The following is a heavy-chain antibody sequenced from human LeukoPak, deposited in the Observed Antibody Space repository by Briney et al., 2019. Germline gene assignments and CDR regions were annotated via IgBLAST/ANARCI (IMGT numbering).Heavy chain of an antibody. CDR1: GDSISNSRSC. Sequence: PSETLSLTCTVSGDSISNSRSCWVWIRQPPGKGLEWIGNIYYTTGSTNYNPSLKSRVTISIDMSKNQFSLSLTSVTAADTAVYYCARKREGPATGIDCWGQGTLVTVSS. D-gene: IGHD1-26*01. CDR2: IYYTTGST. V-gene: IGHV4-39*07. J-gene: IGHJ4*02. CDR3: ARKREGPATGIDC.